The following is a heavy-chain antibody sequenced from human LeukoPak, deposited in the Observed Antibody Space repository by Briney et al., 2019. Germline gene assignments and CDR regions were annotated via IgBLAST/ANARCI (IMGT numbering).Heavy chain of an antibody. CDR3: ARQFRDSSGYYSYYFDY. Sequence: GEPLKISCKGSGYSFTTYWIGWVRQMPGRGLEWMGIIYPGDSDTRYSPSFQGQVTNSADKSISTAYLQWSSLKASDTAMYYCARQFRDSSGYYSYYFDYWGQGTLVTVSS. CDR2: IYPGDSDT. D-gene: IGHD3-22*01. CDR1: GYSFTTYW. V-gene: IGHV5-51*01. J-gene: IGHJ4*02.